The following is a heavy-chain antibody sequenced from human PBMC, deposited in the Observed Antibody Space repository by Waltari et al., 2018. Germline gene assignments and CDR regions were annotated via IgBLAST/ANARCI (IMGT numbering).Heavy chain of an antibody. CDR2: LWYDGRYE. CDR1: GFDFRGYV. CDR3: ARDFASTYFFDY. Sequence: QVQLVESGGGVVQPGMSLRLSCAASGFDFRGYVMHWVRQAPGKGWGWVAVLWYDGRYEYYADSVKGRFTISRDNSKDTLYLQMNSLRAEDTAVYYCARDFASTYFFDYWGQGTLVTVSS. J-gene: IGHJ4*02. V-gene: IGHV3-33*01.